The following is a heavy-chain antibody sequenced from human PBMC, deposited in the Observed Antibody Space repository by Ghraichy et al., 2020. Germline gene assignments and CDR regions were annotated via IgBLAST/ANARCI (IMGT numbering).Heavy chain of an antibody. Sequence: LSLTCAASGFTFSSYAMSWVRQAPGKGLEWVSAISGSGGSTYYADSVKGRFTISRDNSKNTLYLQMNSLRAEDTAVYYCAKDRSSSSFWYFDLWGRGTLVTVSS. CDR3: AKDRSSSSFWYFDL. CDR2: ISGSGGST. J-gene: IGHJ2*01. CDR1: GFTFSSYA. V-gene: IGHV3-23*01. D-gene: IGHD6-6*01.